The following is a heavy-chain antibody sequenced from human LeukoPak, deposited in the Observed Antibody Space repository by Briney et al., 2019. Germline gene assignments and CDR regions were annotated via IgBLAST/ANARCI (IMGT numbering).Heavy chain of an antibody. CDR2: ITSSSSYI. V-gene: IGHV3-21*01. CDR1: GFTFSSYT. J-gene: IGHJ4*02. CDR3: ARHVVAVGFDY. Sequence: GGSLRLSCAASGFTFSSYTMNWVRQAPGKGLEWVSSITSSSSYIYYTDSVKGRFTISRDNAKNSLYLQMNSLRAEDTAVYYCARHVVAVGFDYWGQGTLVTVSS. D-gene: IGHD3-22*01.